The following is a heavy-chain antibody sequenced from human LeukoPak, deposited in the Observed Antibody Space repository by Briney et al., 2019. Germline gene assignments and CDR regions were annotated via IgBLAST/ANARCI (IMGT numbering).Heavy chain of an antibody. CDR1: GFTFDDYA. V-gene: IGHV3-9*01. D-gene: IGHD2-2*01. CDR3: AVLGYCSSTNCYGFDI. Sequence: GRSLRLSCAASGFTFDDYAMHWVRQAPGKGLEWVSGISWNSGSIGYADSVKGRFTISRDNAKNSLYLQMNSLRAEDTAVYYCAVLGYCSSTNCYGFDIWGQGTMVAVSS. J-gene: IGHJ3*02. CDR2: ISWNSGSI.